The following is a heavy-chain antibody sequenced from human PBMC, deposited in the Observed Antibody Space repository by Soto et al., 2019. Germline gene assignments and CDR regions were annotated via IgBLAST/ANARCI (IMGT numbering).Heavy chain of an antibody. V-gene: IGHV3-23*01. CDR1: GFTFSSYA. CDR3: AKDGLVRGVISVICHYVDY. J-gene: IGHJ4*02. CDR2: ISGSGGST. D-gene: IGHD3-10*01. Sequence: GGSLRLSCAASGFTFSSYAMSWVRQAPGKGLEWVSAISGSGGSTYYADSVKGRFTISRDNSKNTLYLQMNSLRAEDTAVYYCAKDGLVRGVISVICHYVDYWGQGTLVTVSS.